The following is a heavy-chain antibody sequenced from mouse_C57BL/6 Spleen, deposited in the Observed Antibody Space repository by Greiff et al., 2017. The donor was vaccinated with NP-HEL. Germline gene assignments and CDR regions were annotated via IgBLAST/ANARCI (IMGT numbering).Heavy chain of an antibody. J-gene: IGHJ1*03. CDR1: GYTFTSYW. CDR3: ARVNWDSWYFDV. V-gene: IGHV1-64*01. D-gene: IGHD4-1*02. CDR2: IHPNSGST. Sequence: VQLQQPGAELVKPGASVKLSCKASGYTFTSYWMHWVKQRPGQGLEWIGMIHPNSGSTNYNEKFKSKATLTVDKSSSTAYMQLSSLTSEDSAVYYCARVNWDSWYFDVWGTGTTVTVSS.